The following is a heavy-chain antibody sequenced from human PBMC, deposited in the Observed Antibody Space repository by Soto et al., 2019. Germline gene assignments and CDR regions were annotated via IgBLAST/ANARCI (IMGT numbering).Heavy chain of an antibody. D-gene: IGHD3-10*02. CDR2: IFHTGRS. CDR3: ARVSYVAHFDV. J-gene: IGHJ3*01. Sequence: PSETLSLTCFFSGGSLTTNYWSWIRQPPGKGLEWVGYIFHTGRSNFNPSLRGRGSMSIDTSKRQFTLNLTSVTAADTAVYYCARVSYVAHFDVRG. V-gene: IGHV4-59*01. CDR1: GGSLTTNY.